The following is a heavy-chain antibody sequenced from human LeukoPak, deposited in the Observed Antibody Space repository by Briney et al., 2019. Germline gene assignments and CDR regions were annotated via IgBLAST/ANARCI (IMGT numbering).Heavy chain of an antibody. Sequence: PSETLSLTCTVSGGSVSSGSHYWNWIRQSPGRGLEWIGHIYYRGTTNYTPSLKSRVTISVDTSMNQFSLRLSSVTAADTAVYFCARSFYSSGWYTPLRCFDTWGQGTPVAVSS. CDR2: IYYRGTT. CDR3: ARSFYSSGWYTPLRCFDT. V-gene: IGHV4-61*01. J-gene: IGHJ5*02. CDR1: GGSVSSGSHY. D-gene: IGHD6-19*01.